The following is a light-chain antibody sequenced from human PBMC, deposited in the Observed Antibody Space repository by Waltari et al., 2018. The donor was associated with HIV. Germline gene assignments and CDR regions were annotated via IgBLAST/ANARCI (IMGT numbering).Light chain of an antibody. CDR2: DAS. J-gene: IGKJ2*01. CDR3: QHAHGFPHT. V-gene: IGKV1-12*01. CDR1: ESIGTS. Sequence: DIHMTQSPSSVSASVGDRVTLTCRATESIGTSLAWYQQKQHSPPKLLMFDASRLQTGVPSRFSGSGSGTHFNLTISRLQLEDFATYFCQHAHGFPHTFGRGTRLQI.